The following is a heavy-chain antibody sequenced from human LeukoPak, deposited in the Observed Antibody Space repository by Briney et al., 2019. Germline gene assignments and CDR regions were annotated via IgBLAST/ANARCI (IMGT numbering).Heavy chain of an antibody. CDR2: IYYTGST. CDR3: ARRGGSGRAFDY. CDR1: GASIGGGAYY. V-gene: IGHV4-39*01. J-gene: IGHJ4*02. Sequence: SETLSLTCSVSGASIGGGAYYWGWIRQPPGKGLEWIGSIYYTGSTYDNPSLKSRVTISVDTSKNQFSLKLSSVTAADTAVYYCARRGGSGRAFDYWGQGTLVTVSS. D-gene: IGHD1-26*01.